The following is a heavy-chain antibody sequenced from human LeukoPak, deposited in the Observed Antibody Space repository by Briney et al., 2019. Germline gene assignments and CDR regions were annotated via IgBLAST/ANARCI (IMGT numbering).Heavy chain of an antibody. Sequence: GASVKVSCKASGYTFTGYYMHWVRQAPGQGLEWMGWINPNSGGTNYAQNFQGRVTMTRDTSISTAYMELSRLTSDDTAVYHCAGGRTYGGNSLDAFDIWGQGTMVTVSS. V-gene: IGHV1-2*02. CDR2: INPNSGGT. J-gene: IGHJ3*02. CDR1: GYTFTGYY. CDR3: AGGRTYGGNSLDAFDI. D-gene: IGHD4-23*01.